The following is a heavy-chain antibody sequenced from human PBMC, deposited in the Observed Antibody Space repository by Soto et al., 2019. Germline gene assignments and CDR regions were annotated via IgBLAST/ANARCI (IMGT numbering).Heavy chain of an antibody. CDR3: ARHRPIMITFGGVIGWFDP. CDR2: IYYSGST. D-gene: IGHD3-16*01. V-gene: IGHV4-39*01. Sequence: QLQLQESGPGLVKPSETLSLTCTVSGGSISSSSYYWGWIRQPPGKGLEWIGSIYYSGSTYYNPSLKSRVTISVDTSKNQFSLKLRSVTAADTAVYYCARHRPIMITFGGVIGWFDPWGQGTLVTVSS. CDR1: GGSISSSSYY. J-gene: IGHJ5*02.